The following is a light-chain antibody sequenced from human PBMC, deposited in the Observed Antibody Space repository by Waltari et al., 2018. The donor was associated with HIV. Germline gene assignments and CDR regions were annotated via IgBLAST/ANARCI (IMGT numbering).Light chain of an antibody. CDR1: RSNIGSNS. CDR2: NNN. V-gene: IGLV1-44*01. Sequence: QSELTQPPSASGTAGQRVTISCSGRRSNIGSNSVTWYQQVPGAAPTLHIYNNNQRPSGVPDRFSGSKSGTSASLAISGLQSDDEADYYCAAWDDDLNGLFGGGTKLTVL. CDR3: AAWDDDLNGL. J-gene: IGLJ2*01.